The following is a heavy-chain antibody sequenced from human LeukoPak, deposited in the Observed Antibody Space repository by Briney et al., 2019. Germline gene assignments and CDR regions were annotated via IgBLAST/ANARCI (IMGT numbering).Heavy chain of an antibody. CDR2: IYYSGST. CDR3: ARSSVGSRPNYYAPTPRWYFDY. Sequence: SETLSLTCTVSGGSMSSYYWSWIRQPPRKGLEWIGYIYYSGSTNYNPSLKSRVTISVDTSKNQFSLKLSSVTAADTAVYYCARSSVGSRPNYYAPTPRWYFDYWGQGTLVTVSS. D-gene: IGHD3-10*01. V-gene: IGHV4-59*01. CDR1: GGSMSSYY. J-gene: IGHJ4*02.